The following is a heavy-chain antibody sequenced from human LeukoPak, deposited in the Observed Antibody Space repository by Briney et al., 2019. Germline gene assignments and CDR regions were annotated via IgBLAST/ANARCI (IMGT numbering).Heavy chain of an antibody. V-gene: IGHV3-48*01. Sequence: GGSLRLSCAASGFTFNTYTMNWVRQAPGKGLEWVSYISGSSGIIDYADSVKGRFTISRDNSKGTLYLQMNSLRAEDTAVYYCAGGTLGTSSDYWGQGTLVTVSS. CDR2: ISGSSGII. CDR3: AGGTLGTSSDY. J-gene: IGHJ4*02. CDR1: GFTFNTYT. D-gene: IGHD1-7*01.